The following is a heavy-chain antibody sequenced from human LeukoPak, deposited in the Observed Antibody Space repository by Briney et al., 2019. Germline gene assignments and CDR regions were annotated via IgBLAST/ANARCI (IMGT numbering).Heavy chain of an antibody. D-gene: IGHD3-22*01. CDR2: ISYDGSNK. Sequence: PGGSLRLSCAASGFTFSSYAMHWVRQAPGKGLEWVAVISYDGSNKYYADSVKGRFTISRDNSKNTLYLQMNSLRAEDTAVYYCARVRYYDSSGYLRYWGQGTLVTVSS. J-gene: IGHJ4*02. CDR1: GFTFSSYA. V-gene: IGHV3-30-3*01. CDR3: ARVRYYDSSGYLRY.